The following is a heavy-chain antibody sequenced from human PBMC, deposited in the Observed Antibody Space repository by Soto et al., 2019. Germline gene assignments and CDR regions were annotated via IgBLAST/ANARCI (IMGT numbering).Heavy chain of an antibody. V-gene: IGHV4-59*01. Sequence: SETLSLTCTVSGGSISSNYWTWIRQPPGKGLEWIGYVYNSGSTNYNPSLKSRVTISEDTSKSQFSLKVNSMTAADTAVYYCARYRRAAVAGYTRDNWRQGILSTASS. D-gene: IGHD6-13*01. J-gene: IGHJ4*02. CDR3: ARYRRAAVAGYTRDN. CDR2: VYNSGST. CDR1: GGSISSNY.